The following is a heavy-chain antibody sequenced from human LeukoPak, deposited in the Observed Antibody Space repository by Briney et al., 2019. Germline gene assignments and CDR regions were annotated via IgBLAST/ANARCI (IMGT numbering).Heavy chain of an antibody. CDR2: IYYSGST. Sequence: SQTLSLTCNVSGGSISSGDKYWSWIRQPPGKGPEWIGYIYYSGSTYYNPSLKSRLTISVDTSENQFSLHLTSVTAADTAVYFCARVTRWAGLDFWGQGTLVTVSP. J-gene: IGHJ4*02. V-gene: IGHV4-30-4*01. D-gene: IGHD2-21*02. CDR3: ARVTRWAGLDF. CDR1: GGSISSGDKY.